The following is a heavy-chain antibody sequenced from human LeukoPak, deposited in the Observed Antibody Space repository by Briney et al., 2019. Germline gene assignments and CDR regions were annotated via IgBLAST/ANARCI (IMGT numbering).Heavy chain of an antibody. Sequence: PSETLSLTCTVSGGSIRSSYYYWGWIRQPPGKGLEWIGSIYDSGSTYYNPSLKSRVTISVDTSKNQFSLKLSSVTAADTAVYYCASGRPAKPHSSSLDYWGQGTLVTVSS. CDR2: IYDSGST. CDR3: ASGRPAKPHSSSLDY. D-gene: IGHD6-13*01. J-gene: IGHJ4*02. V-gene: IGHV4-39*07. CDR1: GGSIRSSYYY.